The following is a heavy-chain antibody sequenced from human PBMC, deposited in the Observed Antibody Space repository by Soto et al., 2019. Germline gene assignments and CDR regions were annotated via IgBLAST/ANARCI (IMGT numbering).Heavy chain of an antibody. V-gene: IGHV4-31*03. J-gene: IGHJ1*01. Sequence: QVQLQESGPGLVKPSQTLSLTCTVSGGSISSGGYYWSWIRQHPGKGLEWIGYIYYSGSTYYNPSLKSRVTISVYTSKNQFSLKLSSVTAADTAVYYCARDRGGIYGDYEYFQHWGQGTLVTVSS. CDR3: ARDRGGIYGDYEYFQH. CDR2: IYYSGST. CDR1: GGSISSGGYY. D-gene: IGHD4-17*01.